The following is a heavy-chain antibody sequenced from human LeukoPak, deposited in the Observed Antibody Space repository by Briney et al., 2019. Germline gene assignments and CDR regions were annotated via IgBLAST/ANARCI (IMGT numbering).Heavy chain of an antibody. CDR3: ARDAYIAAAGKIFDY. J-gene: IGHJ4*02. V-gene: IGHV4-4*07. D-gene: IGHD6-13*01. Sequence: SETLSLTCTVSGGSISSYYWSWIRQPAGKGLEWIGRIYTSGSTNYNPSLKSRVTMSVDTSKNQLSLKLSSVTAADTAVYYCARDAYIAAAGKIFDYWGQGTLVTVSS. CDR2: IYTSGST. CDR1: GGSISSYY.